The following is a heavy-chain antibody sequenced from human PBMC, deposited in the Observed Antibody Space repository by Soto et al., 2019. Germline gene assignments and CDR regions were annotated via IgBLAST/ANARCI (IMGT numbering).Heavy chain of an antibody. Sequence: QLQLQESGPGLVKPSETLSLTCTVSGGSISSSNYYWGWIRQSPGKGLEWIGTISYRGSTYYNPSLKSRVIISVDTSKNQFSLKVTSVTAADTAVYYCARRGIVVVPLPSGYGWGMDVWGQGTTVSVSS. D-gene: IGHD2-2*01. J-gene: IGHJ6*02. CDR1: GGSISSSNYY. CDR3: ARRGIVVVPLPSGYGWGMDV. CDR2: ISYRGST. V-gene: IGHV4-39*01.